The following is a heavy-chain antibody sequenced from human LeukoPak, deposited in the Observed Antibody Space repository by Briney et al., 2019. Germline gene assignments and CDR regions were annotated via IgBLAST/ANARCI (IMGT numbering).Heavy chain of an antibody. D-gene: IGHD6-13*01. CDR1: GFTFSSYS. CDR2: ISSSSSYI. Sequence: PGGSLRLSCAASGFTFSSYSMNWVRQAPGKGLEWVSSISSSSSYIYYADSVKGRFPISRDNAKNSLYLQMNSLRAEDTAVYYCARDLSSSGLKTFDYWGQGTLVTVSS. CDR3: ARDLSSSGLKTFDY. V-gene: IGHV3-21*01. J-gene: IGHJ4*02.